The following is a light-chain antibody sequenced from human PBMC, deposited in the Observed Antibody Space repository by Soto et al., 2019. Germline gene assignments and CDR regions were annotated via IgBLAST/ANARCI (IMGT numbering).Light chain of an antibody. CDR2: GAS. CDR3: QQPGRSARR. CDR1: QSVSSAH. Sequence: VYLNPGGTATRSCMYSQSVSSAHLAWYRQKVGQAPRLLIYGASNRATGIPDRFSVSGSGTDFTLPISRLAPEDFAVHYCQQPGRSARRFGEGTKVDIK. J-gene: IGKJ1*01. V-gene: IGKV3-20*01.